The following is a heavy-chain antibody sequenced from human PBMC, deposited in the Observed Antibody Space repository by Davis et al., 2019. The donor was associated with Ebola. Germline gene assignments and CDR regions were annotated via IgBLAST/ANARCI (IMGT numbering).Heavy chain of an antibody. V-gene: IGHV3-73*01. D-gene: IGHD6-19*01. Sequence: GGSLRLSCAASGFTFSGSAMHWVRQASGKGLAWVGRIRSKANSYATAYAASVKGRFTISRDDSKNTAYLQMNSLKTEDTAVYYCTSSGWYVTYYFDYWGQGTLVTVSS. J-gene: IGHJ4*02. CDR1: GFTFSGSA. CDR2: IRSKANSYAT. CDR3: TSSGWYVTYYFDY.